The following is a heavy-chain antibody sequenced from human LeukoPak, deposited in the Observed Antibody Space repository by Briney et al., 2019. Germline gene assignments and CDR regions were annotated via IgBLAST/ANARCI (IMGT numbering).Heavy chain of an antibody. Sequence: PGGSLRLSCAASGFIFASYPMHWVRQAPGKGLEWVTVISNDVRNKAYADSVKGRFTISRDNSKNTLYLQMDSLRAEDTAVYYCARDSSGFPFDYWGQGTLVTVSS. CDR3: ARDSSGFPFDY. V-gene: IGHV3-30*04. J-gene: IGHJ4*02. CDR2: ISNDVRNK. CDR1: GFIFASYP. D-gene: IGHD3-22*01.